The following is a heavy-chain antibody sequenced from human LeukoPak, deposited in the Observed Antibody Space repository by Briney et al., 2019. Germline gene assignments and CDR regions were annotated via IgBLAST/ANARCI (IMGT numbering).Heavy chain of an antibody. CDR1: GFTFDDYG. V-gene: IGHV3-20*04. CDR2: INWNGGST. Sequence: PGGSLRLSCAASGFTFDDYGMSWVRQAPGKGLEWVSGINWNGGSTGYADSVKGRFTISRDNAKNSLYLQMNSLRAEDTALYYCARVSRGSSWYPQRGALDYWGQGTLVTVSS. J-gene: IGHJ4*02. D-gene: IGHD6-13*01. CDR3: ARVSRGSSWYPQRGALDY.